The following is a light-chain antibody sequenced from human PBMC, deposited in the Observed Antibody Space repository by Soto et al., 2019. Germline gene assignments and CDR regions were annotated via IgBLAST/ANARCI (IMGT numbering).Light chain of an antibody. CDR2: TNN. CDR3: AAWDDSLNGVV. CDR1: SSNIGTYS. V-gene: IGLV1-44*01. Sequence: QSALAPPPSASGTPGQRVTISSSGSSSNIGTYSVNWYQQLPGAAPKLLIYTNNQRPSGVPDRFSGSKSGTSASLAISGLQSGDEANYYCAAWDDSLNGVVFGGGTKVTVL. J-gene: IGLJ2*01.